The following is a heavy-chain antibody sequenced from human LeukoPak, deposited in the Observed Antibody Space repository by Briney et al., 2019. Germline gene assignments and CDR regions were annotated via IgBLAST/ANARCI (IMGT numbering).Heavy chain of an antibody. CDR1: GFTFTSYN. D-gene: IGHD3-22*01. CDR3: STDTYYYQSSGNRDY. V-gene: IGHV3-48*01. J-gene: IGHJ4*02. CDR2: ISSDGRTI. Sequence: HPGGSLRLYCAASGFTFTSYNMNWVRQAPGKGLEWVSYISSDGRTIYYADSVRGRFTISRDNPKNSLYLQMNSLRAEDTALYYCSTDTYYYQSSGNRDYWGQGTLVTVSS.